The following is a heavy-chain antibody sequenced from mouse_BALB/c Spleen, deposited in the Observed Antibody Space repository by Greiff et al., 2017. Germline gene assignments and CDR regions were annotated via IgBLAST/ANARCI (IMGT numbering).Heavy chain of an antibody. D-gene: IGHD1-1*01. CDR2: ISYSGST. V-gene: IGHV3-8*02. CDR1: GDSITSGY. J-gene: IGHJ2*01. Sequence: EVKLMESGPSLVKPSQTLSLTCSVSGDSITSGYWNWIRKFPGHKLEYMGYISYSGSTYYNPSLKSRISITRDTSKNQYNLQLNAVTTEDTATYYCTRWGLDYGSSYFDYWGQGTTLTVAS. CDR3: TRWGLDYGSSYFDY.